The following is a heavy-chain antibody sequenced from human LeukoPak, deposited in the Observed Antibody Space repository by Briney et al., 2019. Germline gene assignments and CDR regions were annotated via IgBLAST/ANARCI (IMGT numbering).Heavy chain of an antibody. CDR2: ISGSGGST. CDR3: AKTFYDSGSYWGAFDY. V-gene: IGHV3-23*01. CDR1: GFTFSSYA. Sequence: PGGSLRLSCAASGFTFSSYAMSWVRQAPGKGLEWVSAISGSGGSTYYADSVKGRFTISRDNSKNTLYLQMNGLRAEDTAIYYCAKTFYDSGSYWGAFDYWGQGTLVTVSS. D-gene: IGHD3-10*01. J-gene: IGHJ4*02.